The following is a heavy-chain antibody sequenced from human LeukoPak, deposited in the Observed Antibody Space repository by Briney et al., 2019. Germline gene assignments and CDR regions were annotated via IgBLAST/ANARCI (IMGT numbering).Heavy chain of an antibody. J-gene: IGHJ4*02. CDR2: ISSLSGTI. V-gene: IGHV3-48*01. CDR3: VRDQGGAVSY. Sequence: PGGSLRLSCAASGFTFSSYWMSWVRQAPGKGLEWVSYISSLSGTIYYADSVKGRFIISRDNAKSSLFLQMNSLRAEDTSVYYCVRDQGGAVSYWGQGTLVTVSS. CDR1: GFTFSSYW. D-gene: IGHD3-16*01.